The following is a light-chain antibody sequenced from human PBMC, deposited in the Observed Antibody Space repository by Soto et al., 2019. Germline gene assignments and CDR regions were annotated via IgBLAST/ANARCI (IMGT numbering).Light chain of an antibody. Sequence: EIVMTQSPATLSVSPGERATLSCRASQSVSSNLAWYQQKPGQGPRLLIYGASTRATSIPARFSGSGSGTESTLTINSLQSEDFAVYYCQQYNKWPPYTFGQGTKLEIK. CDR1: QSVSSN. V-gene: IGKV3-15*01. CDR3: QQYNKWPPYT. CDR2: GAS. J-gene: IGKJ2*01.